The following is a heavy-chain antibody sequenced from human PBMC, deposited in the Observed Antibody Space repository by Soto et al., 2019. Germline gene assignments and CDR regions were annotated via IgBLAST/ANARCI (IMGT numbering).Heavy chain of an antibody. CDR2: ISNDGSER. J-gene: IGHJ5*02. V-gene: IGHV3-30*03. D-gene: IGHD1-1*01. CDR1: GFTFRTYG. Sequence: QVQLVESGGGVVQPGRSLALSCAASGFTFRTYGMHWVRQAPGKGLEWVAVISNDGSERYYADSVEGRFTISRDNSKNLLYRHMSSRRAEDTDVYYCAEYVYDTGWNLPCGPWGQGTLVTVSS. CDR3: AEYVYDTGWNLPCGP.